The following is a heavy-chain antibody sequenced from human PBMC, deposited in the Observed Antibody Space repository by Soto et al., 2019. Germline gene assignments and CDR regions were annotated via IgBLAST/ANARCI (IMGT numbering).Heavy chain of an antibody. CDR1: GFTFDDYA. Sequence: EVQLVESGGGLVQPGRSLRLSCAASGFTFDDYAMHWVRQAPGKGLEWVSGISWNSGSIGYAESVKGRFTISRDNAKHSLFLQMNSLRAEDTALYYCARKGYCTSTSCYVDYWGQGTLVTVSS. D-gene: IGHD2-2*01. V-gene: IGHV3-9*01. CDR3: ARKGYCTSTSCYVDY. J-gene: IGHJ4*02. CDR2: ISWNSGSI.